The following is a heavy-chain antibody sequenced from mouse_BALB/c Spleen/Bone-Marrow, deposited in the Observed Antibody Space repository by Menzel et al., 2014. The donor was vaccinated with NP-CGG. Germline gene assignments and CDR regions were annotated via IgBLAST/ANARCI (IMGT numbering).Heavy chain of an antibody. Sequence: EVKAVESGGGLVKPGGSLKLSCAASGFTFSDYYMHWVRQTPEKRLEWAATISDGGSYTYYPDSGKGRFTISRDNAKNNLYLQMSSQKSEDTAMYYCARGNYGNYGAMDYWGQGTSVTVS. CDR1: GFTFSDYY. CDR2: ISDGGSYT. V-gene: IGHV5-4*02. CDR3: ARGNYGNYGAMDY. J-gene: IGHJ4*01. D-gene: IGHD2-1*01.